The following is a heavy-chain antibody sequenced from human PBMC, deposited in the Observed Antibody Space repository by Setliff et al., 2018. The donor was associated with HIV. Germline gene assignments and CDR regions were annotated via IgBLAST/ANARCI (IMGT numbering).Heavy chain of an antibody. CDR3: ARVEAFGGVSYSYYYMDV. D-gene: IGHD3-16*01. Sequence: ASVKVSCKTSGGTFSSSAISWVRQAPGQGLEWMGWISTYSGNTNYAQKLQGRVTMTTDTSTSTAYMELRSLRSDDTAVYYCARVEAFGGVSYSYYYMDVWGKGTTVTVSS. J-gene: IGHJ6*03. CDR2: ISTYSGNT. V-gene: IGHV1-18*01. CDR1: GGTFSSSA.